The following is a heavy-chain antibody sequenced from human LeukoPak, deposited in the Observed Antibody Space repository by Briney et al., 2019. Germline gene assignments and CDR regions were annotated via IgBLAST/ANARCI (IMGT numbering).Heavy chain of an antibody. CDR2: IFSDEHT. J-gene: IGHJ5*02. D-gene: IGHD2-8*01. CDR3: AKDDLPSHFGVGTSFDP. CDR1: GGSLSRVNCY. Sequence: PSETLSLTCSVSGGSLSRVNCYWNWIRQPVGKGLEWIGRIFSDEHTNYNPSLKSRVTISTDTSKNQFSLTLTSVTAADSAVYYCAKDDLPSHFGVGTSFDPWGQGALATVSS. V-gene: IGHV4-61*02.